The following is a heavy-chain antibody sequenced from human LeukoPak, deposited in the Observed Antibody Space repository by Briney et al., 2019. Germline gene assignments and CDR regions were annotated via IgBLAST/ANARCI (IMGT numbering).Heavy chain of an antibody. D-gene: IGHD6-13*01. CDR3: ARLTYSSSWYPLDY. V-gene: IGHV3-23*01. Sequence: GGSLRLSCAASGFTFSSYAMSWVRQAPGKGLKWASTITGNGGSTYYADSVKGRFTVSRDSSKSSLYLQMNSLSADDTAIYYCARLTYSSSWYPLDYWGQGTLVSVSS. CDR2: ITGNGGST. CDR1: GFTFSSYA. J-gene: IGHJ4*02.